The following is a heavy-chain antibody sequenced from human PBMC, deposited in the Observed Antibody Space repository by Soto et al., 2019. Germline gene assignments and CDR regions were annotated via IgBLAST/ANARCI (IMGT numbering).Heavy chain of an antibody. D-gene: IGHD2-2*01. CDR3: ARDGYQLSREGLDYYYYMDV. CDR2: IYSGGST. Sequence: EVQLVESGGGLVQPGGSLRLSCAASGFTVSSNYMSWVRQAPGKGLEWVSVIYSGGSTYYADSVKGRFTISRHNSKNTLYLQMTSLRAEDTAVYYCARDGYQLSREGLDYYYYMDVWGKGTTVTVSS. V-gene: IGHV3-53*04. J-gene: IGHJ6*03. CDR1: GFTVSSNY.